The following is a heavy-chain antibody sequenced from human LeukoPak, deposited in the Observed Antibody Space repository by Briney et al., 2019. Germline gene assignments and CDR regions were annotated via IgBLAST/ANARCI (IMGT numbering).Heavy chain of an antibody. D-gene: IGHD2-15*01. J-gene: IGHJ5*02. CDR3: AREVVVVVAAPFDP. CDR2: INHSGST. V-gene: IGHV4-34*01. Sequence: SETLSLTCTVSGVSISSYYWSWIRRPPGKGLEWIGEINHSGSTNYNPPLKSRVTISVDTSKNQFSLKLSSVTAADTAVYYCAREVVVVVAAPFDPWGQGTLVTVSS. CDR1: GVSISSYY.